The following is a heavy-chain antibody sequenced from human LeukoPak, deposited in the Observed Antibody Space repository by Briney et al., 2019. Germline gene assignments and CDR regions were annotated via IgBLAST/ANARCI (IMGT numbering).Heavy chain of an antibody. J-gene: IGHJ4*02. Sequence: PSETLSLTCTVSGGSISSPSSCWGWIRQPPGKGLEWIGTIYYTPSTYYNPSLNSRVTISVDASKNQFSLELSSVTAADTAVYYCVRQLRAAAVPNYFDYWGQGTLVTVSS. CDR3: VRQLRAAAVPNYFDY. CDR2: IYYTPST. CDR1: GGSISSPSSC. V-gene: IGHV4-39*01. D-gene: IGHD6-13*01.